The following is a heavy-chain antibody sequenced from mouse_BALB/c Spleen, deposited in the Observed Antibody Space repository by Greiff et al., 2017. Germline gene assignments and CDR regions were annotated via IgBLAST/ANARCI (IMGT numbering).Heavy chain of an antibody. D-gene: IGHD1-2*01. V-gene: IGHV1-18*01. CDR3: AREITTAPYAMDY. Sequence: EVKLMESGPELVKPGASMKISCKASGYSFTGYTMNWVKQSHGKNLEWIGLINPYNGGTSYNQKFKGKATLTVDKSSSTAYMELLSLTSEDSAVYYCAREITTAPYAMDYWGQGTSVTVSS. CDR2: INPYNGGT. CDR1: GYSFTGYT. J-gene: IGHJ4*01.